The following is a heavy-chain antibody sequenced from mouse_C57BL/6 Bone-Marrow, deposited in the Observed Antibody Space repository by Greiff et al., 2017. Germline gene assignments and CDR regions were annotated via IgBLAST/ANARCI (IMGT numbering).Heavy chain of an antibody. Sequence: ESGPGLVKPSQSLSLTCSVTGYSITSGYYWNWIRQFPGNKLEWMGYISYDGSTNYNPSLKNPISITRDTSKNQFFLQLNSVTTEDTDTYYCSSERGGWYSAWFAYWGQGTLVTVSA. V-gene: IGHV3-6*01. D-gene: IGHD2-1*01. CDR3: SSERGGWYSAWFAY. CDR2: ISYDGST. J-gene: IGHJ3*01. CDR1: GYSITSGYY.